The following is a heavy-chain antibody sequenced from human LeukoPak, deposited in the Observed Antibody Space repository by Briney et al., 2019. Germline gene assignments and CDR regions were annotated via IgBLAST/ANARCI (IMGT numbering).Heavy chain of an antibody. V-gene: IGHV6-1*01. CDR2: TYYRSKWHN. CDR3: AGTTDYSSFLAF. Sequence: SQTLSLTCAVSGDSVSSSSAVWNWIRQSPSRGLEWLGRTYYRSKWHNEYAESVKSRISITSDTSKNQFSLQLNSVTPEDTAEYYCAGTTDYSSFLAFWGQGTLVTVSS. J-gene: IGHJ4*02. D-gene: IGHD4-11*01. CDR1: GDSVSSSSAV.